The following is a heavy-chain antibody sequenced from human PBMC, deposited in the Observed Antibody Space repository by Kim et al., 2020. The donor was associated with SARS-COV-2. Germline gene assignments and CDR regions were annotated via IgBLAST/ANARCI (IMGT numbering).Heavy chain of an antibody. D-gene: IGHD6-13*01. CDR3: AASGYSSSWYKLVDY. V-gene: IGHV3-48*03. Sequence: DPVKGRFTISRDNAKNSLYLQMNSLRAEDTAVYYCAASGYSSSWYKLVDYWGQGTLVTVSS. J-gene: IGHJ4*02.